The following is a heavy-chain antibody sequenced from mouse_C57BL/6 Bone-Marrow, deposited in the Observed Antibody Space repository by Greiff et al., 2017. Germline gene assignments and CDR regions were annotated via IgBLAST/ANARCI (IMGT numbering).Heavy chain of an antibody. D-gene: IGHD1-1*01. V-gene: IGHV5-6*01. CDR3: AREDYYGSSYAWFAY. CDR2: ISSCGSYT. CDR1: GFTFSSYG. J-gene: IGHJ3*01. Sequence: EVHLVESGGDLVKPGGSLKLSCAASGFTFSSYGMSWVRQTPDKRLEWVATISSCGSYTYYPDNVKGRFTISRDNAKNTLYLQMSSLKSEDTAMYYCAREDYYGSSYAWFAYWGQGTLVTVSA.